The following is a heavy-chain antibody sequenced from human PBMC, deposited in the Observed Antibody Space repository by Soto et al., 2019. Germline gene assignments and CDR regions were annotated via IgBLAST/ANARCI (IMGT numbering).Heavy chain of an antibody. V-gene: IGHV1-69*06. Sequence: QVQLVQSGAEVKKPGSSVKVSCKASGGTFSTYVISWVRQAPGQGLEWMGRVIPMSGSSNYAQKFQGRVTITADKDTSIAYMEVRSLRSEDTAVYYCARGRPRSGPPFYYYVLDVWGQGTTVIVSS. D-gene: IGHD1-26*01. J-gene: IGHJ6*02. CDR1: GGTFSTYV. CDR3: ARGRPRSGPPFYYYVLDV. CDR2: VIPMSGSS.